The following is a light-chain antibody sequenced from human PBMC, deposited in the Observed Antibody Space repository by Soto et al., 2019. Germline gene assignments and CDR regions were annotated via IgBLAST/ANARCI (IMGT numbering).Light chain of an antibody. CDR3: CSFTYTTAWV. V-gene: IGLV2-14*03. Sequence: QSALTQPASVSGSPGQSLTISCTGTSTDVGAYDYVSWYQQHPGKAPKVLMYDVSSRPSGVSHRFSGSKSGTTASLTISGLQAEDEADYYCCSFTYTTAWVFGGGTKVTVL. J-gene: IGLJ3*02. CDR2: DVS. CDR1: STDVGAYDY.